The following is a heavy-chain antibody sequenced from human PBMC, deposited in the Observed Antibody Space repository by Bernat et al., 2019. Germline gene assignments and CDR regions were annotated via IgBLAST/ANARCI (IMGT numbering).Heavy chain of an antibody. J-gene: IGHJ4*02. V-gene: IGHV3-64*01. D-gene: IGHD2-2*01. CDR3: AREMCSSTSCHYYFDY. CDR2: ISSNGGST. CDR1: GFTFSRHA. Sequence: VQLVESGGGLVQPGGSLRLSCAASGFTFSRHAMHWVRQAPGKGLEYVSAISSNGGSTYYANSVKGRFTISRDNSKNTLYLQMGSLRDEDMAVYYCAREMCSSTSCHYYFDYWGQGTLVTVSS.